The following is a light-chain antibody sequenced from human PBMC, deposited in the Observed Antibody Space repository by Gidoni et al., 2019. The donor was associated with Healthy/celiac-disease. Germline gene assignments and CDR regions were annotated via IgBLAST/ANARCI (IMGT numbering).Light chain of an antibody. Sequence: DIQMTQSPSSLSASVGDRVTITCRASQSISSYFNWYQQKPGKAPKLLIYAASSLQSGVPSRFSGRGSGTDFTLNISSLQPDDFATYYCQQSYSTPLTFGPGTKVDIK. CDR1: QSISSY. J-gene: IGKJ3*01. CDR3: QQSYSTPLT. V-gene: IGKV1-39*01. CDR2: AAS.